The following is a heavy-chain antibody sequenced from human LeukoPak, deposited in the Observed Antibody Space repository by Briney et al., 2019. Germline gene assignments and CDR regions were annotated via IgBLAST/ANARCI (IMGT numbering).Heavy chain of an antibody. V-gene: IGHV4-4*09. CDR2: ISTSGGT. Sequence: SETPSLTCTVSGGSISSYYWSWIRQPPGKGLEWIGYISTSGGTNYNPSLKSRVTISVDTSKNQFSLKLSSVTAADTAVFYCARHGDNSGYYYYLDYWGQGTLVTVSS. D-gene: IGHD3-22*01. CDR1: GGSISSYY. J-gene: IGHJ4*02. CDR3: ARHGDNSGYYYYLDY.